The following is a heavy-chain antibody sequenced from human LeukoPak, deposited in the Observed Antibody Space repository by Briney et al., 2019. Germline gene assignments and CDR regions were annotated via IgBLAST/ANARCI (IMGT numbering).Heavy chain of an antibody. V-gene: IGHV1-69*13. Sequence: SVKVSCKASGGTFSSYAISWVRQAPGQGLEWMGGIIPIFGTANYAQKFQGRVTITADESTSTAYMELSSLRSEDTAVYYCASTKKQQLYMSLDFDYWGQGTLVTVSS. D-gene: IGHD6-13*01. J-gene: IGHJ4*02. CDR3: ASTKKQQLYMSLDFDY. CDR1: GGTFSSYA. CDR2: IIPIFGTA.